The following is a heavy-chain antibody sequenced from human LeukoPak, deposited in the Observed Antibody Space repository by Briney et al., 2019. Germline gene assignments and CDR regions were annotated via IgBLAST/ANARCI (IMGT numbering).Heavy chain of an antibody. D-gene: IGHD3-22*01. CDR3: ARLAKNYDSSGYYASYYFDY. CDR2: MNPNSGNT. Sequence: ASVKVFCKASGYTFTSYDINWVRQATGQGLEWMGWMNPNSGNTGYAQKFQGRVTMTRNTSISTAYMELSSLRSEDTAVYYCARLAKNYDSSGYYASYYFDYWGQGTLVTVSS. J-gene: IGHJ4*02. CDR1: GYTFTSYD. V-gene: IGHV1-8*01.